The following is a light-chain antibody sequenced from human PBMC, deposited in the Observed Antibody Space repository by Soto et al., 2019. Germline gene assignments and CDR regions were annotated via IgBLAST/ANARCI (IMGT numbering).Light chain of an antibody. Sequence: QSVLTQPASVSGSPGQSITISCTGTSSDVVGYNYVSWYQQQPGKAPKFMIYDVTNRPSGVSNRFSGSKSGNTASLTISGLQAEDEADYYSCTYTTNNTRKLVFRTGTKVTVL. J-gene: IGLJ1*01. CDR2: DVT. CDR1: SSDVVGYNY. CDR3: CTYTTNNTRKLV. V-gene: IGLV2-14*01.